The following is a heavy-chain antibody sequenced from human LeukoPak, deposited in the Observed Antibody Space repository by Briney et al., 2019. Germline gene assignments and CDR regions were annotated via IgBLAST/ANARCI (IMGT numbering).Heavy chain of an antibody. J-gene: IGHJ4*02. CDR1: GGPISSYY. Sequence: PSETLSLTCTVSGGPISSYYWSWIRQPPGKGLEWIGYIYYSGSTNYNPSLKSRVTISVDTSKNQFSLKLSSVTAADTAVYYCARDGYGDYLDYWGQGTLVTVSS. CDR3: ARDGYGDYLDY. D-gene: IGHD4-17*01. CDR2: IYYSGST. V-gene: IGHV4-59*12.